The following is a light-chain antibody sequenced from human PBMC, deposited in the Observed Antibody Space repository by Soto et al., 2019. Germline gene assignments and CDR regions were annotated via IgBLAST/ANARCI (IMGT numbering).Light chain of an antibody. CDR1: QTINSW. Sequence: DIQMTQSPSTLSASVRDRVTITCRASQTINSWLAWYQQRPGKAPRLVIYKASTLESGVPSRFSGREYTTEFTLTLSNLQPDEFATSSCQLYDSIQYTFRQGPKQDIE. V-gene: IGKV1-5*03. J-gene: IGKJ2*01. CDR2: KAS. CDR3: QLYDSIQYT.